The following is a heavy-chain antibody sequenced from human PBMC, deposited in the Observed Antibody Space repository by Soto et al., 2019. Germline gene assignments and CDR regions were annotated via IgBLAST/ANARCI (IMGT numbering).Heavy chain of an antibody. Sequence: GGSLRLSCAAFGFTFSNSWMSWVRQAPGKGLEWVANIKEDGSEKYYVDSVKGRFTNSRDNAKNSLYLHMNSLRAEETAVYYCARGRRGHSGSLWGSNYYYYMDVWGKGTTVTVSS. J-gene: IGHJ6*03. CDR1: GFTFSNSW. V-gene: IGHV3-7*01. D-gene: IGHD5-12*01. CDR3: ARGRRGHSGSLWGSNYYYYMDV. CDR2: IKEDGSEK.